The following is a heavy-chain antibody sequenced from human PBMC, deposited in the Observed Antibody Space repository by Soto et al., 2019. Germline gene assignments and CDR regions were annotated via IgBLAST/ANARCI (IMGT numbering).Heavy chain of an antibody. J-gene: IGHJ6*02. CDR3: ASPRGYATTLYYYYGMDV. D-gene: IGHD6-25*01. V-gene: IGHV3-48*02. CDR1: GFTFSSYS. Sequence: EVQLVESGGGLVKPGGSLRLSCAASGFTFSSYSMNWVRQAPGKGLEWVSYISSSSSTIYYADSVKGRFTISRDNAKNSLYLQMNSLRDEDTAVYYCASPRGYATTLYYYYGMDVWGQGTTVTVSS. CDR2: ISSSSSTI.